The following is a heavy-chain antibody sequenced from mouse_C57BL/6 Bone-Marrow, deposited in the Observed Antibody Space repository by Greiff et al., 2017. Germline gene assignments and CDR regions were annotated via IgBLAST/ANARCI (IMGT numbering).Heavy chain of an antibody. D-gene: IGHD1-1*01. Sequence: QVQLQQPGAELVKPGASVKLSCKASGYTFTSYWMQLVKQRPGQGLEWIGEIDPSDSYTNYNQKFKGKATLTVDTSSSTAYMQLSSLTSEDSAVYYCARRVYGSSYRWYFDVWGTGTTVTVSS. J-gene: IGHJ1*03. V-gene: IGHV1-50*01. CDR1: GYTFTSYW. CDR3: ARRVYGSSYRWYFDV. CDR2: IDPSDSYT.